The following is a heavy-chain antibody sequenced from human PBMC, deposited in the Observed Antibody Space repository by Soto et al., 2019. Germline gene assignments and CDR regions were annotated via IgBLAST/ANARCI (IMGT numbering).Heavy chain of an antibody. D-gene: IGHD4-17*01. J-gene: IGHJ4*02. CDR1: GFTFDDYA. V-gene: IGHV3-9*01. Sequence: EVQLVESGGGLVQPGRSLRLSCAASGFTFDDYAMHWVRQAPGKGLEWVSGISWNSGSIGYADSVKGRFTISRDNAKNSLYLQMNSLRAEDTALYYCAKARHYGDYRTFDYWGQGTLVTVSS. CDR2: ISWNSGSI. CDR3: AKARHYGDYRTFDY.